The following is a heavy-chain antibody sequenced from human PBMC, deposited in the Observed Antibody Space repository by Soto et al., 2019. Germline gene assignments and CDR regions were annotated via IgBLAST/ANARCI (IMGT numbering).Heavy chain of an antibody. CDR1: GFTFSSYG. J-gene: IGHJ3*02. CDR3: ARDNFKGSAGTELPGSPRVAFEI. Sequence: QVQLVESGGGVVQPGRSLRLSCAASGFTFSSYGMHWVRQAPGKGLEWVAVIWYDGSNKYYADSVKGRFTISRDNSKNTLYVQMNSLRAEDAAVYYCARDNFKGSAGTELPGSPRVAFEIWCQGTMVTVSS. V-gene: IGHV3-33*01. D-gene: IGHD6-19*01. CDR2: IWYDGSNK.